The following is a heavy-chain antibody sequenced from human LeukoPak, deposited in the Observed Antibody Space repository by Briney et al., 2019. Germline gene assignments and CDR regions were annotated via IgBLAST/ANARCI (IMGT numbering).Heavy chain of an antibody. D-gene: IGHD6-6*01. CDR3: ASFPYSSSSSVDY. CDR2: ISSSSSTI. J-gene: IGHJ4*02. CDR1: GFTFSSYS. Sequence: PGGSLRLSCAASGFTFSSYSMNWVRQAPGKGLEWVSYISSSSSTIYYADSVKGRFTISRDNAKNSLYLRMNSLRAEDTAVYYCASFPYSSSSSVDYWGQGTLVTVSS. V-gene: IGHV3-48*01.